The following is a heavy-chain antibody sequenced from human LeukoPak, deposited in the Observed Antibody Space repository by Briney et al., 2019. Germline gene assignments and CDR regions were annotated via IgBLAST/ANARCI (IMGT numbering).Heavy chain of an antibody. CDR2: ISSSSSYI. J-gene: IGHJ4*02. Sequence: GGSLRLSCAASGFTFSSYSMNWVRQAPRKGLEWVSSISSSSSYIYYADSVKGRFTISRDNAKNSLYLQMNSLRAEDTAVYYCARDDATGYSSSRYESDYWGQGTLVTVSS. V-gene: IGHV3-21*01. CDR3: ARDDATGYSSSRYESDY. D-gene: IGHD6-13*01. CDR1: GFTFSSYS.